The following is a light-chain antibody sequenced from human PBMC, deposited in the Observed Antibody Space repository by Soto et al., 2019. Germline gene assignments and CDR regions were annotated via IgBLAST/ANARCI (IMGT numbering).Light chain of an antibody. V-gene: IGKV3-20*01. CDR3: QQYGSSSWT. CDR2: GAS. Sequence: EIVMTQSPASLSVSRLEIPTLSCSASQNIENHLAWYQQTPGQAPRLLIYGASSRATGIPDRFSGSGSGTDFTLTISRLEPEDFAVYYCQQYGSSSWTFGQGTKVDIK. CDR1: QNIENH. J-gene: IGKJ1*01.